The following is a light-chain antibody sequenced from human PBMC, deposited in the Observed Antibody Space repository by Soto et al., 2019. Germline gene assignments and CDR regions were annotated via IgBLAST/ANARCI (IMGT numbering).Light chain of an antibody. CDR2: DAS. CDR3: QQRSNPWT. V-gene: IGKV3-11*01. J-gene: IGKJ1*01. CDR1: QSVSSY. Sequence: EIVLTQSPATLSLSPEERATLSCRASQSVSSYLAWYQQKPGQAPRLLIYDASNRATGIPARFSGSGSGTDFTLTISSLEPEDFAVYYCQQRSNPWTFGQGTKVEIK.